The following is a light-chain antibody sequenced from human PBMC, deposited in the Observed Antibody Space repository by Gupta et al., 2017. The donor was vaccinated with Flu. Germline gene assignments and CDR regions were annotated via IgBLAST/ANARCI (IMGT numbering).Light chain of an antibody. Sequence: ERATLAGRASQSVSSYLAWYQQKPGQAPRLLIYDASNRATGIPARFSGSGSGTDFTLTISSLEPEDFAVYYCQQRSNWPPFTFGPGTKVDIK. V-gene: IGKV3-11*01. J-gene: IGKJ3*01. CDR1: QSVSSY. CDR3: QQRSNWPPFT. CDR2: DAS.